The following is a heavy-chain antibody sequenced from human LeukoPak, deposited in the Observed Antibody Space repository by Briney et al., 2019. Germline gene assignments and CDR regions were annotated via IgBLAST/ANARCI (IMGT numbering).Heavy chain of an antibody. CDR2: IYTSGSN. CDR1: GGSMSSYY. D-gene: IGHD3-22*01. Sequence: SETLSLTCTVSGGSMSSYYWSWIRRPAGKGLEWIGRIYTSGSNNYNPFLKSRVTMSVDTSKNQFSLKLSSVTAADTAVYYCARLPVYYDSSGSVVGAFDIWGQGTMVTVSS. V-gene: IGHV4-4*07. CDR3: ARLPVYYDSSGSVVGAFDI. J-gene: IGHJ3*02.